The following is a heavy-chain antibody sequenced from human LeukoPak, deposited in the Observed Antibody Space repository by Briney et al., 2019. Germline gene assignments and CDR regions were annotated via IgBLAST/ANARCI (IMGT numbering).Heavy chain of an antibody. CDR2: ISSSSSYI. CDR1: GFTFSSYS. J-gene: IGHJ4*02. CDR3: ARLGEPRNFDY. V-gene: IGHV3-21*01. Sequence: ESGGSLRLSCAASGFTFSSYSTNWVRQAPGKGLEWVSSISSSSSYIYYADSVKGRFTISRDNAKNSLYLQMNSLRAEDTAVYYCARLGEPRNFDYWGQGTLVTVSS. D-gene: IGHD1-14*01.